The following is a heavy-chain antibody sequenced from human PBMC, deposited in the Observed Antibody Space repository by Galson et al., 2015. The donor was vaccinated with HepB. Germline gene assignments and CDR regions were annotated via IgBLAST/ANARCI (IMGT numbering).Heavy chain of an antibody. D-gene: IGHD1-1*01. J-gene: IGHJ3*02. CDR3: ARGRPTGTSLSAASDI. Sequence: PLRLSCAASGFTFRSSGMHWAPQAPGKGLGWVAIIWYDGSLQYYAEPVKGRFTISRDNGQNALHLQMHSLRAEETAVYYSARGRPTGTSLSAASDIWGQGTMVIVSS. CDR2: IWYDGSLQ. CDR1: GFTFRSSG. V-gene: IGHV3-33*01.